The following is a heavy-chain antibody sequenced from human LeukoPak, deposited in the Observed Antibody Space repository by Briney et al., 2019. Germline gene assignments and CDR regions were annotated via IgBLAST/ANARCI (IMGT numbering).Heavy chain of an antibody. CDR1: GFTFSSYG. V-gene: IGHV3-30*03. J-gene: IGHJ3*02. CDR2: ISYDGTNK. D-gene: IGHD6-6*01. Sequence: GRSLRLSCAASGFTFSSYGMHWVRQASGEGLEWVAVISYDGTNKYYADSVKGRFTISRDNSKNTVYLQMNSLRAEDTAVYYCASYRYGSSFAFDIWGQGTMVTVSS. CDR3: ASYRYGSSFAFDI.